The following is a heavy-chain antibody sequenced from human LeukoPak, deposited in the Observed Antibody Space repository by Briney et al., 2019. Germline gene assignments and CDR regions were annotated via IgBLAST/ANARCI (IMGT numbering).Heavy chain of an antibody. CDR2: INPSGGST. J-gene: IGHJ4*02. Sequence: GASVKVSCKASGYTFTSYYMHWVRQAPGQGLEWMGIINPSGGSTSYAQKFQGRVTMTRDTSTSTVYMELRSLRSDDTAVYYCARVHSSIVATITTLEQTESYWGQGTLVTVSS. CDR3: ARVHSSIVATITTLEQTESY. D-gene: IGHD5-12*01. V-gene: IGHV1-46*01. CDR1: GYTFTSYY.